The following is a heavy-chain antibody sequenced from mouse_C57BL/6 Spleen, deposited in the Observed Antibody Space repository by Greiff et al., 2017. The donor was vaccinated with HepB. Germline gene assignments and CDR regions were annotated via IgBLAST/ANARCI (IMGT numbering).Heavy chain of an antibody. CDR1: GFTFSSYA. CDR3: TRDRGVYAMDY. V-gene: IGHV5-9-1*02. CDR2: ISSGGDYI. Sequence: EVQLVESGEGLVKPGGSLKLYCAASGFTFSSYAMSWVRQTPEKRLEWVAYISSGGDYIYYADTVKGRFTISRDNARNTLYLQMSSLKSEDTAMYYCTRDRGVYAMDYWGQGTSVTVSS. J-gene: IGHJ4*01.